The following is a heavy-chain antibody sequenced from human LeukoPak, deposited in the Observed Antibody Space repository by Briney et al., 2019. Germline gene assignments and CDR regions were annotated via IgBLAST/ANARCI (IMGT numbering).Heavy chain of an antibody. J-gene: IGHJ3*02. V-gene: IGHV4-34*01. Sequence: SETLSLTCVLYGGSSSGYYWSWIRQPPGKGLEWIGEIYHSGSTNYNPSLKSRVTISVDKSKNQFSLKLSSVTAADTAVYYCARAAMIVVVNGAFDIWGQGTMVTVSS. D-gene: IGHD3-22*01. CDR1: GGSSSGYY. CDR2: IYHSGST. CDR3: ARAAMIVVVNGAFDI.